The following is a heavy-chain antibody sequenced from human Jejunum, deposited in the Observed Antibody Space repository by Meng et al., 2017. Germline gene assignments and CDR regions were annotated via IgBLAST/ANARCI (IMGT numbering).Heavy chain of an antibody. Sequence: GESLKISCAASGFTFSGYAMSWVRQAPGKGLEWVSAIGEDVATIYYADSVKGRFTISRDNSKNMLYLQMNSLRADDTALYYCATMGGTYSTWGQGTPVTVSS. V-gene: IGHV3-23*01. D-gene: IGHD1-26*01. CDR1: GFTFSGYA. J-gene: IGHJ5*02. CDR2: IGEDVATI. CDR3: ATMGGTYST.